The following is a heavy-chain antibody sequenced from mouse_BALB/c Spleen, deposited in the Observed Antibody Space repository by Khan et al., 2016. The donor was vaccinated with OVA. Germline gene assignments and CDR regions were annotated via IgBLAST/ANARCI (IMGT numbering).Heavy chain of an antibody. D-gene: IGHD1-1*01. CDR3: VNHGSSSAWFTY. Sequence: QVQLKESGAELAKPGASVKMSCEASGYIFTSYWMHWVKQRPGQGLEWIGYINPATDYTEYNQKFKNKATLTADKSSRTAYMQLSSLTSEDSAVYYCVNHGSSSAWFTYWGQGTPVTVSA. J-gene: IGHJ3*01. CDR1: GYIFTSYW. V-gene: IGHV1-7*01. CDR2: INPATDYT.